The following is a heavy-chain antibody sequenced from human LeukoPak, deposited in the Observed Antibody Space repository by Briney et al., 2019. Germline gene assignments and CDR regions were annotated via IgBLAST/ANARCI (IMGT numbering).Heavy chain of an antibody. J-gene: IGHJ4*02. V-gene: IGHV3-53*01. Sequence: GGSLRLSCAVSGFTVSSNYMSWVRQAPGKGLEWVSVIYSGGSTYYADSVKGRFTISRDNSKNTLYLQMNSLRAEDTAVYYCARATYYYDSSGYYVFYFDNWGQGTLVTVSS. CDR1: GFTVSSNY. CDR2: IYSGGST. D-gene: IGHD3-22*01. CDR3: ARATYYYDSSGYYVFYFDN.